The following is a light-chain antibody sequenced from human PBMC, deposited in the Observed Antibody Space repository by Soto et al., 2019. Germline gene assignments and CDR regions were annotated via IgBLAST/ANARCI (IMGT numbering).Light chain of an antibody. J-gene: IGKJ1*01. CDR3: HQRQSWPRT. Sequence: ESVLTQSPGTLSLSAGARAPVSCRASQSVSSSYLAWYQQKPGQAPRLLIYDASNRATGIPARFSASGSGTDFTLTISDVQPEDFALYYCHQRQSWPRTFGQGTKVDIK. V-gene: IGKV3D-20*02. CDR2: DAS. CDR1: QSVSSSY.